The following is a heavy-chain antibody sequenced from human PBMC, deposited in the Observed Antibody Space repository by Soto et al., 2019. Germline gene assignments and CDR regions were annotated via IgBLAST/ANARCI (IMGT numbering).Heavy chain of an antibody. CDR2: VHYSGST. J-gene: IGHJ5*02. V-gene: IGHV4-59*01. CDR3: ARESEGGGLHNWFDP. CDR1: GDSIGTDY. Sequence: QVRLQESGPGLVKPSETLSLTCSVSGDSIGTDYWSWVRQPPGKGLEWIGFVHYSGSTQYNPSRKGRLTISVATSENQLSLMLRCVTAANTDVYYCARESEGGGLHNWFDPWGQGTLVTVSS. D-gene: IGHD3-16*01.